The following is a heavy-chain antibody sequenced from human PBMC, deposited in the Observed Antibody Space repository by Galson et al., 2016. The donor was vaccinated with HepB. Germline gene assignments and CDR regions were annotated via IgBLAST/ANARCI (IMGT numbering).Heavy chain of an antibody. J-gene: IGHJ2*01. CDR1: GFTFSRSD. D-gene: IGHD5/OR15-5a*01. CDR3: AREIKDEVSVGWYFDL. CDR2: IGRGGDT. Sequence: SLRLSCAASGFTFSRSDMHWVRQGTGKGLEWVSAIGRGGDTYYSDSVEGRFTISRENAKNSLYLEMNSLRAGDTAVYYLAREIKDEVSVGWYFDLWGRGTLVTVSS. V-gene: IGHV3-13*01.